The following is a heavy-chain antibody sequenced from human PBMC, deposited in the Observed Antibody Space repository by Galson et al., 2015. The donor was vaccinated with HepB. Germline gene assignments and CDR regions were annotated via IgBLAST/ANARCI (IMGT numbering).Heavy chain of an antibody. V-gene: IGHV1-18*04. Sequence: SVKVSCKASGYTITSYGINWVRQAPGQGLEWMGWISAYNGNTNYAQKLQGRVTMTTDTSTNTAYMELRSLRSDDTAVYYCASAMGNYYYYGMDVWGQGTTVTVSS. CDR1: GYTITSYG. CDR3: ASAMGNYYYYGMDV. J-gene: IGHJ6*02. CDR2: ISAYNGNT. D-gene: IGHD7-27*01.